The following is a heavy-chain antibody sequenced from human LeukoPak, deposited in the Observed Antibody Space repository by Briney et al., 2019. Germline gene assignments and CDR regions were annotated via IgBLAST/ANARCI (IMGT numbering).Heavy chain of an antibody. D-gene: IGHD1/OR15-1a*01. Sequence: GASVKVSCKASGYTFTSYYMHWVRQAPGQELEWMRIINPSGGSTSYAQKFQGRVTMTRDMSTSTVYMELSSLRSEDTAVYYCARENKDAFDIWGQGTMVTVSS. V-gene: IGHV1-46*01. CDR3: ARENKDAFDI. CDR1: GYTFTSYY. CDR2: INPSGGST. J-gene: IGHJ3*02.